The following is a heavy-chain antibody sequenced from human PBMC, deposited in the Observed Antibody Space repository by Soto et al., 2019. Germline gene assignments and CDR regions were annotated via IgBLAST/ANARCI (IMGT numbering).Heavy chain of an antibody. J-gene: IGHJ5*02. D-gene: IGHD6-19*01. CDR3: AREGKAAVAGTGFDP. CDR1: GFTFSSYW. CDR2: IKQDGSEK. V-gene: IGHV3-7*01. Sequence: PGGSLRLSCAASGFTFSSYWMSWVRQAPGKGLEWVANIKQDGSEKYYVDSVKGRFTISRDNAKNSLYLQMNSLRAEDTAVYYCAREGKAAVAGTGFDPWGQGTLVTVSS.